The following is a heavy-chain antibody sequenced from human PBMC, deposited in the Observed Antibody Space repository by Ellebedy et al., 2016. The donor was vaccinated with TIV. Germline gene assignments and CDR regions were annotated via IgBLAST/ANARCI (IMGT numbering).Heavy chain of an antibody. CDR1: GFTFSDFY. D-gene: IGHD3-10*01. CDR3: ARVQLVWFESDC. Sequence: GESLKISCAASGFTFSDFYMIWIRQAPGKGLEWVSYITSSGSTIYYADSVKGRFTISRDNAKNSLYLQMNSLRAEDTAVYYCARVQLVWFESDCWGQGTLVTVSS. V-gene: IGHV3-11*01. J-gene: IGHJ4*02. CDR2: ITSSGSTI.